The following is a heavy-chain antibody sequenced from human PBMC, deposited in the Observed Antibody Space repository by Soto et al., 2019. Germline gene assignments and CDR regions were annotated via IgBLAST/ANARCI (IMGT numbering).Heavy chain of an antibody. Sequence: SVKVSCKSSGGTLITYSISWVRHSSGQGLEWMRVIIPIFGTANYAHKFQLRVTITADESTSTAYMELSSLRSEDTAVYYCARGAREITMLRGFGGYGIDVWGKGNTVTV. D-gene: IGHD3-10*01. V-gene: IGHV1-69*13. CDR1: GGTLITYS. J-gene: IGHJ6*04. CDR3: ARGAREITMLRGFGGYGIDV. CDR2: IIPIFGTA.